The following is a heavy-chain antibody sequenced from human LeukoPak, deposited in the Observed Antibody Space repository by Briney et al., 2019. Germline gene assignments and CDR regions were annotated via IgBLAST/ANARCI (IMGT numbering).Heavy chain of an antibody. J-gene: IGHJ4*02. V-gene: IGHV3-30*04. D-gene: IGHD2-8*01. Sequence: PGGSLRLSCAASGFTFSSYAMHWVRQAPGKGLEWVAVIPYDGSNKYYADSVKGRFTISGDESKNTLSLQMNSLRPEDTAVYYCAKNAAGIVLMIYAPLDSWGQGTLVTVSS. CDR3: AKNAAGIVLMIYAPLDS. CDR1: GFTFSSYA. CDR2: IPYDGSNK.